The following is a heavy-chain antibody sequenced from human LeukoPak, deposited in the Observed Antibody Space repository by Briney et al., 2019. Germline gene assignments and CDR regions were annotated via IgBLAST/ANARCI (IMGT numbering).Heavy chain of an antibody. CDR3: ARHNPPPTGFCSGTSCFMSGSQNFYMDV. CDR1: GGSISGYF. CDR2: IYSTGTT. J-gene: IGHJ6*03. Sequence: SETLSLTCTVSGGSISGYFWSWIRQPPGKGPEWIGYIYSTGTTNYSPSLSSRVTISVDTSKNQLSLNLRFVTATDTAVYHCARHNPPPTGFCSGTSCFMSGSQNFYMDVWGKGTSVTVS. V-gene: IGHV4-4*09. D-gene: IGHD2-2*01.